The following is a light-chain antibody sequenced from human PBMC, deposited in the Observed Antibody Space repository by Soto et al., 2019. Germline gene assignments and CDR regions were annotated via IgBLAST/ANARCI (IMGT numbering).Light chain of an antibody. V-gene: IGLV2-14*03. CDR1: SSDVGAYIF. Sequence: QSVLTQPASVSGSPGQSITISCTGTSSDVGAYIFVSWYQQHPGKAPKLMIYDIINRPSGVSNRFSGSKSGNTASLTISGLQAEDEAPYYCVSFTNSRSYVFGNGTKLTVL. J-gene: IGLJ1*01. CDR3: VSFTNSRSYV. CDR2: DII.